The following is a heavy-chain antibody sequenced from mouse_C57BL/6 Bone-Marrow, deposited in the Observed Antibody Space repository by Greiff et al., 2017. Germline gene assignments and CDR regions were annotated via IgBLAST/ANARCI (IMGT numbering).Heavy chain of an antibody. CDR2: IYPRAGRT. CDR1: GYTFTSYD. V-gene: IGHV1-85*01. Sequence: QVQLQQSGPEPVKPGASVKSSCKASGYTFTSYDINWVKQRPGQGLEWIGWIYPRAGRTKYNEKCKGKGTLTVDTSSSTAYMELHSLTSEDSAVYFCARLEFDGSSGDWYFDVWGTGTTVTVSS. CDR3: ARLEFDGSSGDWYFDV. D-gene: IGHD1-1*01. J-gene: IGHJ1*03.